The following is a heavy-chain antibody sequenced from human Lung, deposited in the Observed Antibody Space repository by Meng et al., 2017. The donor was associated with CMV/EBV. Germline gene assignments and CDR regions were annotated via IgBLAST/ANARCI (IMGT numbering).Heavy chain of an antibody. J-gene: IGHJ4*02. V-gene: IGHV1-69*13. CDR1: GNVFSTFA. CDR3: ARDVPRAGGAGSQFYF. Sequence: SVKVSCKTSGNVFSTFAVSWLRQAPGQGLEWMGGVVPLFGTANYAQKFQGRVTITADASTTTAYMELRSLKSEDTAIYFCARDVPRAGGAGSQFYFWGQGTLVTVSS. CDR2: VVPLFGTA. D-gene: IGHD2/OR15-2a*01.